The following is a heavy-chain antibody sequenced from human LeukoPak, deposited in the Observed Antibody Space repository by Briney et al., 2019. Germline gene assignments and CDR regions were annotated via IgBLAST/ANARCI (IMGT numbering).Heavy chain of an antibody. J-gene: IGHJ6*03. CDR3: ARDRGSYLAYYYYMDV. CDR1: GYTFTGHY. V-gene: IGHV1-2*02. D-gene: IGHD1-26*01. Sequence: GASVKVSCKASGYTFTGHYMHGVRQAPGQGLEWMGWINPNSGVTIYAQNFQGRVNMTRDTSISTAYMELSRLRSDDTAVYYCARDRGSYLAYYYYMDVWGKRTTVSVSS. CDR2: INPNSGVT.